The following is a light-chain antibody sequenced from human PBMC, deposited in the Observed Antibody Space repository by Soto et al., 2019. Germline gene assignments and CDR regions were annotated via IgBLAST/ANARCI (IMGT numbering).Light chain of an antibody. CDR2: EVS. CDR1: SSDVGGYNY. J-gene: IGLJ1*01. CDR3: NSFTSSRTFV. Sequence: QSALTQPASVSGSPGQSITISCTGTSSDVGGYNYVSWYQQHPGKAPKLMIYEVSNRPSGVSNRFSGSKSGNTASLTISGLQAEDEADYYCNSFTSSRTFVFGNGTKVTVL. V-gene: IGLV2-14*01.